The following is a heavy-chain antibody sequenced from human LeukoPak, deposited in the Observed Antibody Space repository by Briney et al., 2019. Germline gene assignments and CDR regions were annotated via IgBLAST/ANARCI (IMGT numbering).Heavy chain of an antibody. CDR1: GFTFSSYA. CDR3: ARGLYCGGDCYPPYFDY. D-gene: IGHD2-21*02. CDR2: ISGSGGST. J-gene: IGHJ4*02. Sequence: PGGSLRLSCAASGFTFSSYAMSWVRQAPGKGLEWVSAISGSGGSTYYADSVKGRFTISRDNAKKSLYLQMNSLRAEDTAVYYCARGLYCGGDCYPPYFDYWGQGTLVTVSS. V-gene: IGHV3-23*01.